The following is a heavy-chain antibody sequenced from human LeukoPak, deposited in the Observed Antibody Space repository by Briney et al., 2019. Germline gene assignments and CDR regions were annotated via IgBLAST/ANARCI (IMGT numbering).Heavy chain of an antibody. D-gene: IGHD6-19*01. CDR1: RYTFTGSY. Sequence: ASVKVSCKASRYTFTGSYIHWVRQAPGQGLEWMGRINPNSGDTNYAQKFQDWVTMTRDTSISTAYMELSRLKSDDTAVYFCARDRGSGWSLDYWGQGTLVTVSS. CDR2: INPNSGDT. J-gene: IGHJ4*02. CDR3: ARDRGSGWSLDY. V-gene: IGHV1-2*04.